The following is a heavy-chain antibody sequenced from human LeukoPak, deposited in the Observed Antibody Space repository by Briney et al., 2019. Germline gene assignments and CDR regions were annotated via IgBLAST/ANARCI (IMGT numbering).Heavy chain of an antibody. V-gene: IGHV4-39*07. J-gene: IGHJ3*01. CDR2: IDDSGST. Sequence: SETLSLTCTVSGGSISSSSYYWGWIAQPPGKGREGIGRIDDSGSTYVNPSLKSRVPISVDTSKNQFSLQPSSVTAGDTAVYYCAREVDYGGNLHLWGQGTMLPVSS. D-gene: IGHD4-23*01. CDR1: GGSISSSSYY. CDR3: AREVDYGGNLHL.